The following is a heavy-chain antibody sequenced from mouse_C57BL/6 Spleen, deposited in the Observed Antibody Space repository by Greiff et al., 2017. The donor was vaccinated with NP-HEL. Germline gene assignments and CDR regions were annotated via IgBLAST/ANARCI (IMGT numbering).Heavy chain of an antibody. Sequence: QVHVKQPGAELVKPGASVKMSCKASGYTFTSYWITWVKQRPGQGPEWIGDIYPGSGSTNYNEKFKSKATLTVDTSSSTAYMQLSSLTSEDSAVYYCARRGYDYDDYAMDYWGQGTSVTVSS. D-gene: IGHD2-4*01. J-gene: IGHJ4*01. CDR3: ARRGYDYDDYAMDY. CDR1: GYTFTSYW. V-gene: IGHV1-55*01. CDR2: IYPGSGST.